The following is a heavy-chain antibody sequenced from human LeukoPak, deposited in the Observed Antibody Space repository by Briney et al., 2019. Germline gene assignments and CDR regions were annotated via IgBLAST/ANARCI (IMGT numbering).Heavy chain of an antibody. CDR1: GGSISSSGYY. CDR3: ARKYCSGGDCCSNY. CDR2: IYYGGST. D-gene: IGHD2-15*01. V-gene: IGHV4-39*01. Sequence: PSETLSLTCTVSGGSISSSGYYWGWIRQPPGKGLEWIGSIYYGGSTYYNPSLKSRVTISVDTSKNQFSLKLSSVTAADTAMHYCARKYCSGGDCCSNYWGQGTLVTVSS. J-gene: IGHJ4*02.